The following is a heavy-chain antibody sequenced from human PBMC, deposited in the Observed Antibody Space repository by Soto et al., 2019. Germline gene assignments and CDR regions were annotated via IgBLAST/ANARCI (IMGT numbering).Heavy chain of an antibody. V-gene: IGHV1-3*01. J-gene: IGHJ5*02. D-gene: IGHD6-19*01. CDR1: GYTFTSYA. Sequence: ASVKVSCKASGYTFTSYAMHWVRQAPGQRLEWMGWINAGNGNTKYSQKFQGRVTITRDTSASTAYMELSSLRSEDTAVYYCARDRVAGTWFDPWGQGTLVTVLL. CDR2: INAGNGNT. CDR3: ARDRVAGTWFDP.